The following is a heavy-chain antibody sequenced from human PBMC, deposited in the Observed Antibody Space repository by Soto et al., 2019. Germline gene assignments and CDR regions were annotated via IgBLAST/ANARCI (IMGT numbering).Heavy chain of an antibody. J-gene: IGHJ4*02. CDR3: ARSVRVASPGDY. CDR2: ISGYNGNT. V-gene: IGHV1-18*04. Sequence: QVQLLQSGGEVKKPGASVEVSCKTSGYTFNNYGITWVRQAPGQGLEWMGWISGYNGNTNYAQQFQDRLTMTLDTSTSTAYMELRSLRSDDTAVYFCARSVRVASPGDYWGQGTLATVSS. CDR1: GYTFNNYG. D-gene: IGHD3-10*02.